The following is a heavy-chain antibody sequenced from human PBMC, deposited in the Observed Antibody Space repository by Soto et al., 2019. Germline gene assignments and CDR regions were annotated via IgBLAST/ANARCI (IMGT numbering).Heavy chain of an antibody. Sequence: EVQLVESGGGLVQPGGSLRLSCAASGFTFSSYCMHWVRQAPGKGLVWVSGINSDGSSTKYADSVKGRLTISRDNARNTLYLQMDSLRVEDTAVYHCLRDVWGGMNVWGQGTTVTVSS. V-gene: IGHV3-74*01. J-gene: IGHJ6*02. D-gene: IGHD3-16*01. CDR2: INSDGSST. CDR3: LRDVWGGMNV. CDR1: GFTFSSYC.